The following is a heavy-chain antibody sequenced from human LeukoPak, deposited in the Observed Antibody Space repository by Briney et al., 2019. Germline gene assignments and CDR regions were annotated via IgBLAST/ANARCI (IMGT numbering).Heavy chain of an antibody. J-gene: IGHJ6*03. D-gene: IGHD3-3*01. CDR1: GFTFSSYS. Sequence: GGSLRLSCAASGFTFSSYSMTWVRQAPGKGLEWVSSISSSSSYIYYADSVKGRFTISRDNAKNSLYLQMNSLRAEDTAVYYCARDAGDFWSGYYYYYYMDVWGKGTTVTVSS. CDR2: ISSSSSYI. V-gene: IGHV3-21*01. CDR3: ARDAGDFWSGYYYYYYMDV.